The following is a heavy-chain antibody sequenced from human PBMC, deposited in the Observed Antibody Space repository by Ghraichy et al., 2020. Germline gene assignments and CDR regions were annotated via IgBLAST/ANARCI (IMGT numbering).Heavy chain of an antibody. CDR1: GYSISSGYY. V-gene: IGHV4-38-2*02. Sequence: SETLSLTCSVSGYSISSGYYWGWIRQPPGKGLEWIGNIYHSGSAYYNPSLKSRVTISVDTSKNQFSLKLNSVTAADTAVYHCARGREPVRGIYYFDYWGQGTLVTVSS. J-gene: IGHJ4*02. CDR2: IYHSGSA. D-gene: IGHD3-10*01. CDR3: ARGREPVRGIYYFDY.